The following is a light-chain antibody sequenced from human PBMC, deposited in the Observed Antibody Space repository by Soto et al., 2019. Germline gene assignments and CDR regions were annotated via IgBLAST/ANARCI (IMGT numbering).Light chain of an antibody. CDR2: EVS. CDR3: FSYTSSGTYV. J-gene: IGLJ1*01. CDR1: SSDVGNYKY. V-gene: IGLV2-14*01. Sequence: VLTQPASLSGSPGQSITISCTGTSSDVGNYKYVSWYQQHPGKAPKLMIYEVSNRPSGVSNRFSGSKSGNTASLTISGLQAEDETDYYCFSYTSSGTYVFGTGTKV.